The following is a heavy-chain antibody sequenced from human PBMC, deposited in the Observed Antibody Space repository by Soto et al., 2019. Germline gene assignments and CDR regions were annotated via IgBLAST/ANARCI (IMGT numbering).Heavy chain of an antibody. J-gene: IGHJ4*02. CDR1: GGSISSYY. D-gene: IGHD2-8*02. CDR3: ARDKITGLFDY. V-gene: IGHV4-59*01. Sequence: SLTCTVSGGSISSYYWSWIRQPPGKGLEWIGYIYYSGSTNYNPSLKSRVTISVDTSKNQFSLKLSSVTAADTAVYYCARDKITGLFDYWGQGTQVTVSS. CDR2: IYYSGST.